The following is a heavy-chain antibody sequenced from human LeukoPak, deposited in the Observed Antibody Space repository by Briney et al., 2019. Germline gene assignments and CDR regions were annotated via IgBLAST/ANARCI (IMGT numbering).Heavy chain of an antibody. J-gene: IGHJ4*02. Sequence: SETLSLTCTVSGGSISSYYWSWVRQPPGKGLEWIGYIYYSGSTNYNPSLKSRLTISVDTSKNQFSLKLSSVTAADTAVYYCERGGSYYDYWGQGTLVTVPS. CDR2: IYYSGST. CDR3: ERGGSYYDY. V-gene: IGHV4-59*01. CDR1: GGSISSYY. D-gene: IGHD1-26*01.